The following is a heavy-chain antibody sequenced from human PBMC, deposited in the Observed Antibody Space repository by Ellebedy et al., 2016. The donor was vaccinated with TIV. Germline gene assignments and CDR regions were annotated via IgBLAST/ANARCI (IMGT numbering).Heavy chain of an antibody. D-gene: IGHD5-12*01. V-gene: IGHV4-61*08. CDR3: ARATYSGYDLPYSFDS. CDR2: IYYSGFT. J-gene: IGHJ4*02. CDR1: GGSISSGEYH. Sequence: MPSETLSLTCTVSGGSISSGEYHWTWIRQPPGKGLEWIGYIYYSGFTTYNPSLKSRVTISVDTSKNQFSLKLRSVTAADTAVYYCARATYSGYDLPYSFDSWGQGTLLTVSS.